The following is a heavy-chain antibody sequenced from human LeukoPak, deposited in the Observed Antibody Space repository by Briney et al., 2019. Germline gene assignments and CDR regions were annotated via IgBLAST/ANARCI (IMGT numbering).Heavy chain of an antibody. Sequence: SQTLSLTCPISGDRVFSNSAAWNWIRESPSRGFEWLGRTYYRSKSYNNYAIYVKSRITSTPATSNNQFSLQLNSVTPEDTAVYYCARETSKRITGTTFDFDYWGQGTLVTVSS. V-gene: IGHV6-1*01. D-gene: IGHD1-7*01. CDR2: TYYRSKSYN. CDR3: ARETSKRITGTTFDFDY. J-gene: IGHJ4*02. CDR1: GDRVFSNSAA.